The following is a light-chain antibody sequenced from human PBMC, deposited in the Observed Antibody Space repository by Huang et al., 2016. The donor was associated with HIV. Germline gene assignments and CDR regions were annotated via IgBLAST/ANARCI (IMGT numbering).Light chain of an antibody. CDR1: QSVSSN. CDR3: QQYNNWPPIT. V-gene: IGKV3-15*01. Sequence: EIVMTQSPVTLSVSPGERATLSCRASQSVSSNLAWYQQNPGQAPRLLIYGASTRATGGPARCSGSGSGTEFTLTISSLQSEDFALYYCQQYNNWPPITFGQGTRLEIK. J-gene: IGKJ5*01. CDR2: GAS.